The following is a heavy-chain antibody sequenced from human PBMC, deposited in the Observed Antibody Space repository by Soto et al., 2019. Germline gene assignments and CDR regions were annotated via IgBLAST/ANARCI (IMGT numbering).Heavy chain of an antibody. CDR1: GYTFTSYG. J-gene: IGHJ2*01. CDR3: ARERKSPALPKSNWYFDL. Sequence: ASVKVSCKASGYTFTSYGISWVRQAPGQGLEWMGWISAYNGNTNYAQKLQGRVTMTTDTSTSTAYMELRSLRSDDTAVYYCARERKSPALPKSNWYFDLWGRGTLVTVSS. CDR2: ISAYNGNT. V-gene: IGHV1-18*01.